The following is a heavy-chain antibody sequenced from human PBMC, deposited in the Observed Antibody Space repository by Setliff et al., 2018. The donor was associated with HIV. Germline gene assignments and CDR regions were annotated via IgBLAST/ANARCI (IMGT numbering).Heavy chain of an antibody. CDR1: GGSISGHY. Sequence: SETLSLTCTVSGGSISGHYWSWIRQTPGKGLEWIGYVYSNGNTDYNPSLKSRVTISVDTSKNQFSLKLPSVTAADTAMYFCARESPDGLDYWGQGTLVTVSS. CDR3: ARESPDGLDY. D-gene: IGHD2-8*01. CDR2: VYSNGNT. V-gene: IGHV4-59*11. J-gene: IGHJ4*02.